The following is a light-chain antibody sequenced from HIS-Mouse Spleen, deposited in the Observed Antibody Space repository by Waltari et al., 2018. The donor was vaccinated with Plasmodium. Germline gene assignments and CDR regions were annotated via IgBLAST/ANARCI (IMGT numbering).Light chain of an antibody. V-gene: IGKV1-39*01. Sequence: DIQLPQSPSSLPASVGDRVTITCRASQSISSYLNWYQQKPGKAPKLLIYAASSLQSGVPLRFSGIGSGTDFTLTISSLQPEDSATYDCRQSYSTPGTFGQGTKVEIK. CDR3: RQSYSTPGT. CDR1: QSISSY. J-gene: IGKJ1*01. CDR2: AAS.